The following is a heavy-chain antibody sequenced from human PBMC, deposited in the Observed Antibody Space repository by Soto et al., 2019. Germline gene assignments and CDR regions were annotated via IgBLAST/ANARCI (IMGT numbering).Heavy chain of an antibody. D-gene: IGHD2-15*01. CDR2: IIPIFGTA. Sequence: QVQLVQSGAEVKKPGSSVKVSCKASGGTFSTYAISWVRQAPGQGLEWMGGIIPIFGTADYAQKFQGCVTMTPDEATSTDYMELSSVSSQDTAVYYCERHPGSPSYYYGMDVWGHGDTVTVSS. V-gene: IGHV1-69*05. J-gene: IGHJ6*02. CDR1: GGTFSTYA. CDR3: ERHPGSPSYYYGMDV.